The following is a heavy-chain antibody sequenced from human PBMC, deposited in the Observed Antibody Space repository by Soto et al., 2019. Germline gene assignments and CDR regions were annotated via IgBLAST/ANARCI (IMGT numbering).Heavy chain of an antibody. Sequence: EVQLVESGGGLVKPGGSLRLSCAASGFTFSNAWMSWVRQAPGKGLEWVGRIKSKTDGGTTDYAAPVKGRFTISRDDSKNTLYLQMNSLKTEDTAVYYCTTEGSSWDDAFDIWGQGTMVTVSS. CDR2: IKSKTDGGTT. J-gene: IGHJ3*02. D-gene: IGHD6-13*01. CDR1: GFTFSNAW. V-gene: IGHV3-15*01. CDR3: TTEGSSWDDAFDI.